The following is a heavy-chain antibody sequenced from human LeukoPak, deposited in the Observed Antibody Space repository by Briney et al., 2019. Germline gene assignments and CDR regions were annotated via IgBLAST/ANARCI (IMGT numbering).Heavy chain of an antibody. D-gene: IGHD6-19*01. CDR3: ATKQWLAPPPDS. CDR2: INTDGTVT. CDR1: LFTFSKYW. Sequence: GWALRLSCAASLFTFSKYWMLWVRQAPGKGLESVARINTDGTVTTYADSVKGRFTVSRHNADNTMFLQMDSVRDEDTAVYYCATKQWLAPPPDSWGQGTPVTVSS. V-gene: IGHV3-74*01. J-gene: IGHJ4*02.